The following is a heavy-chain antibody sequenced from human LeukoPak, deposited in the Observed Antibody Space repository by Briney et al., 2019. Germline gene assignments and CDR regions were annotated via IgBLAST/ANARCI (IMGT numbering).Heavy chain of an antibody. CDR1: GFTFSNYA. V-gene: IGHV3-23*01. J-gene: IGHJ6*03. Sequence: GGSLRLSCAASGFTFSNYAMSWVRQAPGKGLEWVSAISGSGDSTYYADSVKGRFTISRDNAKNSLYLQMNSLRAEDTAVYYCARGTGYQLLVSYYYYMDVWGKGTTVTVSS. CDR3: ARGTGYQLLVSYYYYMDV. D-gene: IGHD2-2*01. CDR2: ISGSGDST.